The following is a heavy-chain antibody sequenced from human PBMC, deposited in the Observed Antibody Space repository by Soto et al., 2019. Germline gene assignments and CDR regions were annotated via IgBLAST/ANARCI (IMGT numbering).Heavy chain of an antibody. Sequence: ESGGTLVKPGGSLRLSCAASGFTFNAAWMSWVRQAPGKGLEWVGRIKSKTDGGTTDFAAPVKGRFTISRDDSKNTVYLQMNSLKIEDTAVYYCTTGLAAAGTNYWGQGTLVTVSS. V-gene: IGHV3-15*02. J-gene: IGHJ4*02. D-gene: IGHD6-13*01. CDR3: TTGLAAAGTNY. CDR2: IKSKTDGGTT. CDR1: GFTFNAAW.